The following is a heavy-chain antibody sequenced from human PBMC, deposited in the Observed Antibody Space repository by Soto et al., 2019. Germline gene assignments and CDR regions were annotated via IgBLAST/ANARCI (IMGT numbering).Heavy chain of an antibody. CDR3: ARGPPDVLRFLEWLLFDY. CDR2: IYYSGST. V-gene: IGHV4-61*01. Sequence: SETLSLTCTVSGGSVSSGSYYWSWIRQPPGKELEWFVYIYYSGSTNYNPSLKSRVTISVDTSKNQFSLKLSSVTAADTAVYYCARGPPDVLRFLEWLLFDYWGQGTLVTVSS. CDR1: GGSVSSGSYY. J-gene: IGHJ4*02. D-gene: IGHD3-3*01.